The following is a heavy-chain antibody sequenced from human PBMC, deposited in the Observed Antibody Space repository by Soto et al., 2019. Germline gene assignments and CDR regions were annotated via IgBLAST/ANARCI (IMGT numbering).Heavy chain of an antibody. D-gene: IGHD5-12*01. J-gene: IGHJ4*02. CDR2: INPSGGST. V-gene: IGHV1-46*03. CDR3: ARPREVGVATIIFDY. Sequence: ASVKVSCKASGYTFTSYYMHWVRQAPGQGLEWMGIINPSGGSTSYAQKFQGRVTMTRDTSTSTVYMELSSLRSEDTAVYYCARPREVGVATIIFDYWGQGTLVPVSS. CDR1: GYTFTSYY.